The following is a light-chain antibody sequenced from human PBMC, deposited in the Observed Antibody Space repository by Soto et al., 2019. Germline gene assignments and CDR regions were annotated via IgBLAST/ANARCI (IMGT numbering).Light chain of an antibody. Sequence: EIVMTQSPATLSVSPRERATLSRRASQSVSSNLAWYQQKPGQAPRLLIYAASTRATGIPARFSGSGSGTEFTLTISSLQSEDFAVYYCQQCNNWPVTFGQGTRLEIK. CDR3: QQCNNWPVT. J-gene: IGKJ5*01. V-gene: IGKV3-15*01. CDR1: QSVSSN. CDR2: AAS.